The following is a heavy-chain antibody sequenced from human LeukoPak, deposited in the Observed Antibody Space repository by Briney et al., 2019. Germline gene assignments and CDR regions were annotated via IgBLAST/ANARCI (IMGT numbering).Heavy chain of an antibody. CDR2: ISASGTLT. V-gene: IGHV3-48*03. CDR1: GFSFSSYE. D-gene: IGHD1-26*01. CDR3: ASLGATQDSDY. Sequence: GGSLRLSCAASGFSFSSYERNWVRQAPGKGLEWISYISASGTLTHYADSVEGRFTISRDNSKNTLYLQMGSLRTEDMAVYYCASLGATQDSDYWGQGTLVTVSS. J-gene: IGHJ4*02.